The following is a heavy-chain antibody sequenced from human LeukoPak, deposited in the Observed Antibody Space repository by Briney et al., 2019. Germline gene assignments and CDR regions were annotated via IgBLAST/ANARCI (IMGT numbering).Heavy chain of an antibody. CDR1: GFTFSNYA. Sequence: PGGSLRLSCAASGFTFSNYAMHWVRQAPGKGLEYVSAISSNGGSTYYANSVKGRFTISRDNSKNTLYLQMNSLRAEDTAVYYCASGGGYSSAWHSSDYWGQGTLVTVSS. CDR3: ASGGGYSSAWHSSDY. V-gene: IGHV3-64*01. D-gene: IGHD6-19*01. CDR2: ISSNGGST. J-gene: IGHJ4*02.